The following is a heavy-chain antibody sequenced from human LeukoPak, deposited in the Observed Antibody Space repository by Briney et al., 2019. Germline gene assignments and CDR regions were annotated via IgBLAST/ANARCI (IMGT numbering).Heavy chain of an antibody. D-gene: IGHD3-16*02. Sequence: GSLRPSCAASGFTVSSNYMSWVRQAPGKGLEWIGEINHSGSTNYNPSLKSRVTISVDTSKNQFSLKLSSVTAADTAVYYCARGGMITFGGVIVEEDFDYWGQGTLVTVSS. V-gene: IGHV4-34*01. CDR2: INHSGST. CDR1: GFTVSSNY. J-gene: IGHJ4*02. CDR3: ARGGMITFGGVIVEEDFDY.